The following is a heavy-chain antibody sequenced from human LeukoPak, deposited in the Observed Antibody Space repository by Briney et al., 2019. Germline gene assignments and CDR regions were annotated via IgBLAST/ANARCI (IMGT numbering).Heavy chain of an antibody. Sequence: GGSLRLSCAASGFTSTSYWMSWGRQAPAKRLELGANIKQDGSEKYYVDSVKGRFTISRDNAKNSLYLQMNSLRAEDTAVYYCASWNYYDSSGYRWISYWGQGTLVTVSS. V-gene: IGHV3-7*01. CDR3: ASWNYYDSSGYRWISY. CDR2: IKQDGSEK. J-gene: IGHJ4*02. CDR1: GFTSTSYW. D-gene: IGHD3-22*01.